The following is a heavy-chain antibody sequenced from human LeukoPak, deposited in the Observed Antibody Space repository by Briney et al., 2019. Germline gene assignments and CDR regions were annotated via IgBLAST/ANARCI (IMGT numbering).Heavy chain of an antibody. J-gene: IGHJ5*02. Sequence: SGGSLRLSCAASGFTVSNNYVSWVRQAPGKGLEWVSFIYSGGSTHYADCLKGRFTISRDNSRNTLYLQMNSLSAEHPAVYYCARTYSYSFHPGAQGTLVSVPS. D-gene: IGHD2-21*01. CDR3: ARTYSYSFHP. CDR2: IYSGGST. V-gene: IGHV3-53*01. CDR1: GFTVSNNY.